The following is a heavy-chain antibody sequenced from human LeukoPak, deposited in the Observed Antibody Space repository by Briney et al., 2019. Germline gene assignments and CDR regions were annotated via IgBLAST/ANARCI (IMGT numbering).Heavy chain of an antibody. CDR2: ISYDGSNK. CDR1: GFTFSSYA. J-gene: IGHJ6*02. CDR3: ARDQGRAWSSPRGMDV. D-gene: IGHD1-26*01. V-gene: IGHV3-30-3*01. Sequence: GGSLRLSCAASGFTFSSYAMHWVRQAPGKGLGWVAVISYDGSNKYYADSVKGRFTISRDNSKNTLYLQMNSLRAEDTAVYYCARDQGRAWSSPRGMDVWGQGTTVTVSS.